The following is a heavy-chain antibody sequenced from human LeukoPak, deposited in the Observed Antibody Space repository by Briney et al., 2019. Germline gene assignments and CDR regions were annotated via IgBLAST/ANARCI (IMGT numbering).Heavy chain of an antibody. CDR3: APTSEAYTSNWSV. Sequence: ASVKVSCKTSGYRFTDDYIHWVRQAPGQGLEWMGWINPDTVFTNYAPKFRGRVIMTRDTSISTAYMEVRRLTFDDTAIYYCAPTSEAYTSNWSVWGQGTLVTVSP. CDR2: INPDTVFT. CDR1: GYRFTDDY. J-gene: IGHJ4*02. V-gene: IGHV1-2*02. D-gene: IGHD6-13*01.